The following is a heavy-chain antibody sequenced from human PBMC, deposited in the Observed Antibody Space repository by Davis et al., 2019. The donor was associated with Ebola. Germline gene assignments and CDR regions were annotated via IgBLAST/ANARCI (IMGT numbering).Heavy chain of an antibody. D-gene: IGHD6-19*01. V-gene: IGHV3-23*01. Sequence: GESLKISCAASGFTYSIYGMSWVRQAPGKGLEWVSAISGSGDSTYYADSVKGRFTISRDNSKNTLHLQMNSLRVEDTAIYYCAKDTSNVWFDVWGQGTTVTVSS. J-gene: IGHJ3*01. CDR3: AKDTSNVWFDV. CDR2: ISGSGDST. CDR1: GFTYSIYG.